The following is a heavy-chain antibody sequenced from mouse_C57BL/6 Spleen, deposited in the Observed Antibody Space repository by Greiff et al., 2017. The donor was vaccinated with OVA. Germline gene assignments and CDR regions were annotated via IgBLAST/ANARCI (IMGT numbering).Heavy chain of an antibody. CDR3: ASLYSNYAMDY. V-gene: IGHV3-6*01. CDR2: ISYDGSN. D-gene: IGHD2-5*01. Sequence: VQLKESGPGLVKPSQSLSLTCSVTGYSITSGYYWNWIRQFPGNKLEWMGYISYDGSNNYNPSLKNRISITRETSKNQFFLKLNSVTTEDTATYYCASLYSNYAMDYWGQGTSVTVSS. J-gene: IGHJ4*01. CDR1: GYSITSGYY.